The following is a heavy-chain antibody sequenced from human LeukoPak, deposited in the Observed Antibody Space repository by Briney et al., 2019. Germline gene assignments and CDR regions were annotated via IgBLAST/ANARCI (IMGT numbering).Heavy chain of an antibody. CDR1: GYTFTGYY. Sequence: ASVKVSCKASGYTFTGYYMHWVRRAPGQGLEWMGWISGYNGNTDYAQRLQGRVTVTSDTSTTTAYMELRSLRSDDTAVYYCARGPPVRAPGYLQHWGQGTLVTVS. D-gene: IGHD4-17*01. V-gene: IGHV1-18*04. J-gene: IGHJ1*01. CDR2: ISGYNGNT. CDR3: ARGPPVRAPGYLQH.